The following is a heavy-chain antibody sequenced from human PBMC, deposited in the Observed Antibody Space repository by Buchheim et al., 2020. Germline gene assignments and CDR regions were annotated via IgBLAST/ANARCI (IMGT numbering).Heavy chain of an antibody. D-gene: IGHD5-24*01. V-gene: IGHV4-30-4*07. J-gene: IGHJ4*02. CDR2: IYFSGSA. Sequence: QVQLQESGPGLVKPSQTLSLTCAVSGGSVSSDGYSWSWIRQPPGRGLEWIGYIYFSGSAYYNPSLKSRVTISVDRSKNQFSLNLNSVTAADTAVYYCARGLQYPDYWGQGTL. CDR1: GGSVSSDGYS. CDR3: ARGLQYPDY.